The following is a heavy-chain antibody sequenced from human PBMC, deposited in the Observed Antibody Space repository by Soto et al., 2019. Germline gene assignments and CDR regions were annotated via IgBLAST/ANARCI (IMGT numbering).Heavy chain of an antibody. J-gene: IGHJ6*02. D-gene: IGHD3-3*01. Sequence: ASVKVSCKASGYTFTSYGISWVRQAPGQGLEWMGWISAYNGNTNYAQKLQGRVTMTTDTSTSTAYMELRSLRSDDTAVYYCARDKPGADTIFGVADYYYGMDVWGQGTTVTVSS. CDR2: ISAYNGNT. CDR3: ARDKPGADTIFGVADYYYGMDV. V-gene: IGHV1-18*01. CDR1: GYTFTSYG.